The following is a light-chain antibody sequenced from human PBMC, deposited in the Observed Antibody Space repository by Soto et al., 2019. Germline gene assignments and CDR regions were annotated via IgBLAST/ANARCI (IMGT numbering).Light chain of an antibody. V-gene: IGLV2-14*01. Sequence: QSALTQPASVSGSPGQSITISCTGTSSDVDGYNYVSWYQQDPGKAPKLMIYDVNTRPSGVSNRFSGSKSGNTASLTISGLQAEDEAYYYCSSYTSSSTLAVFGGGTKLTVL. CDR2: DVN. CDR1: SSDVDGYNY. J-gene: IGLJ2*01. CDR3: SSYTSSSTLAV.